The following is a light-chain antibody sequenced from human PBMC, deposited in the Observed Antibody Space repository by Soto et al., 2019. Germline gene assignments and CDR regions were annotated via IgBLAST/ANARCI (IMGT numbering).Light chain of an antibody. CDR1: QNVLFSSNSKNF. V-gene: IGKV4-1*01. Sequence: DIVLTQSPDSLAVSLGERATINCKSSQNVLFSSNSKNFIAWYQQKPGQSPRLLIYWASTRESGVPDRVSGSGSGTDFTLTISSLQAEDVAVYYCHQYYSPPLTFGGGTKVEIK. CDR3: HQYYSPPLT. CDR2: WAS. J-gene: IGKJ4*01.